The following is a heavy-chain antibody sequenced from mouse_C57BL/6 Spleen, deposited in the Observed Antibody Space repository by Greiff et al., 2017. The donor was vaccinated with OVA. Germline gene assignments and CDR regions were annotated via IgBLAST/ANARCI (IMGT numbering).Heavy chain of an antibody. D-gene: IGHD2-5*01. V-gene: IGHV1-64*01. CDR1: GYTFTSYW. Sequence: VQLQQPGAELVKPGASVKLSCKASGYTFTSYWMHWVKQRPGQGLEWIGMIHPNSGSTNYNEKFKSKATLTVDKSSSTAYMQLSSLTSEDSAVYYCARGDSNYVRAMDYWGQGTSVTVSS. CDR3: ARGDSNYVRAMDY. CDR2: IHPNSGST. J-gene: IGHJ4*01.